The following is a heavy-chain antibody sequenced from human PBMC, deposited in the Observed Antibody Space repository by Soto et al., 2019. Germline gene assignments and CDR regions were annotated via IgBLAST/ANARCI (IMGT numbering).Heavy chain of an antibody. J-gene: IGHJ5*02. CDR3: ATRYSSSWSNWFDP. CDR2: IIPILGIA. D-gene: IGHD6-13*01. Sequence: GASVKVSCKASGYTFSSYTISWVRQAPGQGIERIGRIIPILGIANYAQKLQGRVTITADKSTSTAYMELSSLRSEVTAVYYCATRYSSSWSNWFDPWGQGTLVTVSS. CDR1: GYTFSSYT. V-gene: IGHV1-69*02.